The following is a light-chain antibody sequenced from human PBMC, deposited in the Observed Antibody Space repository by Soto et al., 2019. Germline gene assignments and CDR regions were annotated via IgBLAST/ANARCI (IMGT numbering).Light chain of an antibody. CDR2: AAS. Sequence: IQMTQSPSSVSASVGDRVTITCRASQGVGSWVAWYQQKPGKAPRLLVYAASSLQGGVPSRFSGSGSGTDFTLTISSLQADDFAIYYCQQYNSYSWTFGQGTKVEMK. CDR3: QQYNSYSWT. J-gene: IGKJ1*01. CDR1: QGVGSW. V-gene: IGKV1-12*01.